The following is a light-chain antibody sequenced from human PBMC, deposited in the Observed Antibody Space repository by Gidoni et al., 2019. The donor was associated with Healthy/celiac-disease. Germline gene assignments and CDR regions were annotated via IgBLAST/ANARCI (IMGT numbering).Light chain of an antibody. J-gene: IGKJ4*01. CDR3: QQRSNWPLT. Sequence: EIVLTQSLATLSLSPGERATLSCRASQSVSSYLAWYQQKPGQAPRLLIYDASNRATGIPARFSGSGSGTDFTLTISSLEPEECAVYYCQQRSNWPLTFGGGTKVEIK. CDR1: QSVSSY. V-gene: IGKV3-11*01. CDR2: DAS.